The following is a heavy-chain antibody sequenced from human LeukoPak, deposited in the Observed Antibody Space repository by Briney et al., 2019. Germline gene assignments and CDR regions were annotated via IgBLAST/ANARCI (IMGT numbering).Heavy chain of an antibody. J-gene: IGHJ4*02. CDR1: GYTFTGYY. CDR2: INPNSGGT. Sequence: GASVKVSCKASGYTFTGYYMHWVRQAPGQGLEWMGWINPNSGGTNYAQKFQGRVTMTRDTSISTAYMELSRLRSDDTAVYYCAKGGHYYDSSGYYAHPDYFDYWGQGTLVTVSS. CDR3: AKGGHYYDSSGYYAHPDYFDY. V-gene: IGHV1-2*02. D-gene: IGHD3-22*01.